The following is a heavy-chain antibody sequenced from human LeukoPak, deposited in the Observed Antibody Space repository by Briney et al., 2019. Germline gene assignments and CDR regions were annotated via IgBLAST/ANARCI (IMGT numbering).Heavy chain of an antibody. J-gene: IGHJ4*02. Sequence: ASVKVSCKVSGYIFTELSMHWVRQAPGKGLEWMGGFNPEDGETIYAQKFQGRVTMTEDTSTDTAYMELSSLRSEDTAVYYCASYDSSGPDYWGQGTLVTVSS. D-gene: IGHD3-22*01. CDR1: GYIFTELS. CDR2: FNPEDGET. CDR3: ASYDSSGPDY. V-gene: IGHV1-24*01.